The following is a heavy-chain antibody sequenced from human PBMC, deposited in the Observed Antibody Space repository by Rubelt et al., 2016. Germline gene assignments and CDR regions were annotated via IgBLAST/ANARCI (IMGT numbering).Heavy chain of an antibody. V-gene: IGHV4-39*01. CDR1: CGSISSSSYY. CDR3: ARGRFLEWLPPDY. J-gene: IGHJ4*02. CDR2: LYYSGST. Sequence: QLQLQESGPGLVKPSETLSLTCTVSCGSISSSSYYWGWIRQPPGTGLEWIGSLYYSGSTSYNPSLKSRVTISVDTSKNQFSLKLSSVTAADTAVYYCARGRFLEWLPPDYWGQGTLVTVSS. D-gene: IGHD3-3*01.